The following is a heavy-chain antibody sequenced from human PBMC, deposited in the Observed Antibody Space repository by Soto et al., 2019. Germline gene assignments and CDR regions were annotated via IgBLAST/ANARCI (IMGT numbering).Heavy chain of an antibody. J-gene: IGHJ4*02. CDR2: ISTNSRYI. V-gene: IGHV3-11*06. D-gene: IGHD3-10*01. CDR1: GFNFSDYY. Sequence: QVQLVESGGGLVKPGGSLRLSCAVSGFNFSDYYMTWIRQAPGKGLEWISYISTNSRYIKYANSIKGRFTISRDNAKSSLYLQMNSVRAEDTAIYYCARGLGGSYFIAYWGQGTLVTVSS. CDR3: ARGLGGSYFIAY.